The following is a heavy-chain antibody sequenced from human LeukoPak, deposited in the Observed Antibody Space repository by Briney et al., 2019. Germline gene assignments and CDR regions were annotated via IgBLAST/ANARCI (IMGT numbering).Heavy chain of an antibody. CDR3: ATDHYGGNSVGDAFDI. Sequence: ASVKVSCKASGYTFTSYDINWVRQATGQGLEWMGWMNPNSGNTIYAQKFQGRVTMTEDTSTDTAYMELSSLRSEDTAVYYCATDHYGGNSVGDAFDIWGQGTMVTVSS. D-gene: IGHD4-23*01. J-gene: IGHJ3*02. CDR1: GYTFTSYD. V-gene: IGHV1-8*01. CDR2: MNPNSGNT.